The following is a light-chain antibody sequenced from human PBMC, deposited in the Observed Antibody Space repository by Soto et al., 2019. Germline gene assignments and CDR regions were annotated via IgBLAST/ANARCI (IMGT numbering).Light chain of an antibody. Sequence: EIVLTQSPGTLSLSPGERATLSCRASQSVSSSYLAWYQQKPGQPPRLLIYGASSRATGIPDRFSGSGSGTDFTLTISRLEPEDFAVFYCQHYDSLPITFR. CDR3: QHYDSLPIT. V-gene: IGKV3-20*01. CDR1: QSVSSSY. J-gene: IGKJ5*01. CDR2: GAS.